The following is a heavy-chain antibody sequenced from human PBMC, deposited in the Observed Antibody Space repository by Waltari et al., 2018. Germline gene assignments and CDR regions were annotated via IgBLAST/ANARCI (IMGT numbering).Heavy chain of an antibody. CDR1: GFTFNNYA. D-gene: IGHD6-19*01. Sequence: EVQLLESGGGLVQPGGSLRLSCAASGFTFNNYAIHWVRQAPGKGLAWVSGISVFGDSIHYADSVTGRFTISRDNSKNTLYLQINSLRAEDTAVYYCAKRMARGSGPFDYWGQGTPVTVSS. CDR2: ISVFGDSI. CDR3: AKRMARGSGPFDY. V-gene: IGHV3-23*01. J-gene: IGHJ4*02.